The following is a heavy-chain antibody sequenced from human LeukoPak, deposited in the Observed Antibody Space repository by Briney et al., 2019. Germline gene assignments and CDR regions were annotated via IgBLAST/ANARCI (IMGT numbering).Heavy chain of an antibody. V-gene: IGHV1-69*02. Sequence: SVKVSCKASGGTFSRYTISWVRQAPGQGLEWMGRIIPILGIANYAQKFQGRVTITADKSTSTAYMELSSLRSEDTAVYYCARAAPCSSTNCPFDYWGQGTLVTVSS. CDR1: GGTFSRYT. J-gene: IGHJ4*02. CDR3: ARAAPCSSTNCPFDY. CDR2: IIPILGIA. D-gene: IGHD2-2*01.